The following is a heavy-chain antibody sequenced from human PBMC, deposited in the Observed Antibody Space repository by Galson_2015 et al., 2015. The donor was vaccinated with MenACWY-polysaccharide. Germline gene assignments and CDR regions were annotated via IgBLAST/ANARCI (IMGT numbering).Heavy chain of an antibody. J-gene: IGHJ5*02. D-gene: IGHD3-16*01. CDR1: GDSVSSHTAA. CDR2: TYYRSNWSS. CDR3: ARGGRAVSNRNWFDP. V-gene: IGHV6-1*01. Sequence: CAISGDSVSSHTAAWNWIRQSPSRGLEWLGRTYYRSNWSSDYALSVRGRITINADTSKNQFSLKMTSVTAADTAVYYCARGGRAVSNRNWFDPWGQGTLVTVSS.